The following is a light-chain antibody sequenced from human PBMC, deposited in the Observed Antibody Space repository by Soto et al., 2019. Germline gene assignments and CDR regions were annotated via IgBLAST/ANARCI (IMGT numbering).Light chain of an antibody. CDR2: GAS. CDR1: QSVSSNY. Sequence: EIVLTQSPGTLSSSPGERITLSCRASQSVSSNYLAWYQQKPGQAPRLLIYGASSRATGIPDRFSGSGSGTDFTLTIIRLEPEDFAVYYCLQYGTTLWTFGQGTKVDIK. CDR3: LQYGTTLWT. V-gene: IGKV3-20*01. J-gene: IGKJ1*01.